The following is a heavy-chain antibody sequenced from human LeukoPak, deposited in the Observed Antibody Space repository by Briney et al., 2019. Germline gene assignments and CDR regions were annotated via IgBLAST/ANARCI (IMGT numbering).Heavy chain of an antibody. CDR2: IYYSGST. J-gene: IGHJ3*01. V-gene: IGHV4-39*01. Sequence: SETLSLTCSVSGGSISSSSYYWGWIRQTPGKGLEWIGTIYYSGSTYYSPSLTSRVTISVDTSKHQFSLHLSSATAADTAVYYCARLDYGDSAFDVWGQGTVVTVSS. CDR3: ARLDYGDSAFDV. D-gene: IGHD4-17*01. CDR1: GGSISSSSYY.